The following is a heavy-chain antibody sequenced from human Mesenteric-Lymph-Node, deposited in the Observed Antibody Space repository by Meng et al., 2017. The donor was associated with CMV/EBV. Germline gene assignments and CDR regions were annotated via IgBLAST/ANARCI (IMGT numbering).Heavy chain of an antibody. D-gene: IGHD5-12*01. CDR2: ITSTGDTI. V-gene: IGHV3-11*01. CDR1: GFTFSDYY. CDR3: AKRYSRGAFDI. J-gene: IGHJ3*02. Sequence: GESLKISCAASGFTFSDYYMNWIRQVPGKGLEWVSYITSTGDTIYYADFVKGRFTISRDNAKNTLYLQMNSLRAEDTAVYYCAKRYSRGAFDIWGQGTRVTVSS.